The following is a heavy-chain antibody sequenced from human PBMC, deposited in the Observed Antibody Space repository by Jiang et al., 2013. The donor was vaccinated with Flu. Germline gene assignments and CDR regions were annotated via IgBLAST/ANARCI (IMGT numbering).Heavy chain of an antibody. CDR1: GYTFTDHY. V-gene: IGHV1-2*02. CDR3: ARGSDTSGRTKGYIDP. D-gene: IGHD6-13*01. J-gene: IGHJ5*02. CDR2: INPISGGT. Sequence: QLVESGAEVKKPGASVKVSCKASGYTFTDHYIDWVRQAPGQGLEWMGWINPISGGTSYAQIFQGRVTMTSDTSTSTVYMELTRLTSDDTAVYFCARGSDTSGRTKGYIDPWGQGVLVTVSP.